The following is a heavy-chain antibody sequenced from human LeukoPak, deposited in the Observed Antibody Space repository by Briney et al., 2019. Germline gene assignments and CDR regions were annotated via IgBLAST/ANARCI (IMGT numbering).Heavy chain of an antibody. Sequence: ASVKVSCKASGYTFTGYYMHWVRQAPGQGLEWMGWINPNSGGTNYAQKFQGRVTMTRDTSISTAYMELSRLRSEDTAVYYCARDVDRYGDYPFYWGQGTLVTVSS. CDR1: GYTFTGYY. D-gene: IGHD4-17*01. CDR3: ARDVDRYGDYPFY. V-gene: IGHV1-2*02. CDR2: INPNSGGT. J-gene: IGHJ4*02.